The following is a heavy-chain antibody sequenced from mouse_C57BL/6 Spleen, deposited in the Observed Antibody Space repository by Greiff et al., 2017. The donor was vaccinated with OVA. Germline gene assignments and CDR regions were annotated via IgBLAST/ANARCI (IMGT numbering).Heavy chain of an antibody. CDR1: GYTFTSYW. D-gene: IGHD4-1*01. CDR2: IHPSDSDT. CDR3: APQLTGSPYWYFDV. V-gene: IGHV1-74*01. Sequence: QVQLQQPGAELVKPGASVKVSCKASGYTFTSYWMHWVKQRPGQGLEWIGRIHPSDSDTNYNQKFKGKATLTVDKSSSTAYMQLSSLTSEDSAVYDCAPQLTGSPYWYFDVWGTGTTVTVSS. J-gene: IGHJ1*03.